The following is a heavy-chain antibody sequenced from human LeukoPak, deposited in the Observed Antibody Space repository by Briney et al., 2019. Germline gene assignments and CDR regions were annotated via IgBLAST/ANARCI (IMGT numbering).Heavy chain of an antibody. CDR2: INHSGST. Sequence: SETLSLTCAVYGGSFSGYYWSWIRQPPGKGLEWIGEINHSGSTNYNPSLKSRVTISVDTSKNQFSLKLSSVTAADTAVYYCARGTSGNVAAAGMFDPWGQGTLVTVSS. J-gene: IGHJ5*02. CDR3: ARGTSGNVAAAGMFDP. V-gene: IGHV4-34*01. CDR1: GGSFSGYY. D-gene: IGHD6-25*01.